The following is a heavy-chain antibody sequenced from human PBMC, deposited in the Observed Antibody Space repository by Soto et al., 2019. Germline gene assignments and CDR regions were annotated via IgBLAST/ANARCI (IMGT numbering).Heavy chain of an antibody. Sequence: EVQLLESGGGLVQPGGSLRLSCEGSGFIFSIYAMSWVRQAPGKGLEWVSGISGGGGSTNYADSVKGRFTISRDNSKNTLYMQMNSLRAEDTAVYYCAKDGAVLRFLAGGHFQWWGQGTVVTVSP. CDR1: GFIFSIYA. V-gene: IGHV3-23*01. D-gene: IGHD3-3*01. CDR3: AKDGAVLRFLAGGHFQW. CDR2: ISGGGGST. J-gene: IGHJ1*01.